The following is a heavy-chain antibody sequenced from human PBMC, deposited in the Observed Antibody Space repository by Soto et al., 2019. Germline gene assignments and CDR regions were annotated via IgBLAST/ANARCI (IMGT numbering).Heavy chain of an antibody. CDR3: ARGGTIAVTTIGDY. V-gene: IGHV3-48*02. CDR1: GFTFRSYN. Sequence: LRLSCAASGFTFRSYNMNWVRQSPGKGLDWLSYISSSSSTIYYADSVKGRFTISRDNAKNSLYLQMNSLRDDDTAMYYCARGGTIAVTTIGDYWGQGTLVTVSS. J-gene: IGHJ4*01. D-gene: IGHD5-12*01. CDR2: ISSSSSTI.